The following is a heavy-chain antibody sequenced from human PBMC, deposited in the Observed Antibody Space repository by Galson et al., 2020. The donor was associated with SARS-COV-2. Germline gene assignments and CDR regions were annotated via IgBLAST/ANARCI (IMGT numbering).Heavy chain of an antibody. CDR3: AREDPRGDV. CDR1: GFSFRKYW. D-gene: IGHD3-16*01. V-gene: IGHV3-7*01. CDR2: IKQDGSET. Sequence: GGSLRLSCVASGFSFRKYWMSWVRQAPGKGLEWVANIKQDGSETHYVDIVKGRFTISRDNAQNSVYLQMTGLRVEDTALYFCAREDPRGDVWGQGTMVTVAS. J-gene: IGHJ3*01.